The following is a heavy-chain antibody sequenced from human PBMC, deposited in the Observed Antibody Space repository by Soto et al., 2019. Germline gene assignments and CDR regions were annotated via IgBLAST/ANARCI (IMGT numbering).Heavy chain of an antibody. V-gene: IGHV1-69*13. J-gene: IGHJ5*02. D-gene: IGHD3-22*01. Sequence: SVKVSCKVTGGTHSSYAITWVRQAPGQGLEWMGGIIPIFGTRDYAQKFQGRVTITADPSTSTAYLELSGLTSDDTAVYYCARDGSDYSTSGHYDPWGQGTLVTGSS. CDR2: IIPIFGTR. CDR3: ARDGSDYSTSGHYDP. CDR1: GGTHSSYA.